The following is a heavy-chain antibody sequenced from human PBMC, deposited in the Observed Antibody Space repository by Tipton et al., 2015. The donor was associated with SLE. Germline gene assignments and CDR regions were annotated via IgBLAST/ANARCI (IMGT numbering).Heavy chain of an antibody. CDR1: GGSISSSSYY. CDR3: VRSPDWAWYYFDY. V-gene: IGHV4-39*07. CDR2: IYYSGST. D-gene: IGHD3-9*01. Sequence: GLVKPSETLSLTCTVSGGSISSSSYYWGWIRQPPGKGLEWIGSIYYSGSTYYNPSLKSRVTISVDTSKNQFSLKLSSVTAADTAVYYCVRSPDWAWYYFDYWGQGSLVTVSS. J-gene: IGHJ4*02.